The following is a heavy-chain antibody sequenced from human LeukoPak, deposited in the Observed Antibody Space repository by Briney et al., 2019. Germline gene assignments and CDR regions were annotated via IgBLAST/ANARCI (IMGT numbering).Heavy chain of an antibody. J-gene: IGHJ4*02. Sequence: ASVKVSCKVSGYTLTELSMHWVRQAPGKGLEWMGGFDPEDGETIYAQKFQGRVTMTEDTSTDTAYMELGSLRSEDTAVYYCAREIQRLLLAFVDAAYFDYWGQGTLVTVSS. CDR2: FDPEDGET. CDR3: AREIQRLLLAFVDAAYFDY. CDR1: GYTLTELS. D-gene: IGHD5-12*01. V-gene: IGHV1-24*01.